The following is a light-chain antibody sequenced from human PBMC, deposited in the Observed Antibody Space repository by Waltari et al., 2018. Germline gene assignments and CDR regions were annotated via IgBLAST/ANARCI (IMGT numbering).Light chain of an antibody. J-gene: IGLJ2*01. CDR1: GGSINSNY. Sequence: FLLTQPPSVSESPGKTVTISCTGSGGSINSNYVQWLLQRPGSAPTTIIYDDNQRPSGVPDRFSGSIDISSNSAALTISGLKTEDEADYYCQSFDSSNLVVFGGGTKLTLL. CDR2: DDN. CDR3: QSFDSSNLVV. V-gene: IGLV6-57*02.